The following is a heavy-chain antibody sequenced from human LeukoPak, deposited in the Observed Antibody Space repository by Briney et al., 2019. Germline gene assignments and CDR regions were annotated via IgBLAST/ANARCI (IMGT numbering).Heavy chain of an antibody. CDR1: GFTVSSNY. CDR3: ARGGTRKVGGAFDI. V-gene: IGHV3-53*01. CDR2: IYSGGST. D-gene: IGHD1-26*01. Sequence: PGGSLRLSCAASGFTVSSNYMSWVRQAPGKGLEWVSVIYSGGSTYYADSVKGRFTISRDNSKNTLYLQMNSLRAEDTAVYYCARGGTRKVGGAFDIWGQGTMVTVSS. J-gene: IGHJ3*02.